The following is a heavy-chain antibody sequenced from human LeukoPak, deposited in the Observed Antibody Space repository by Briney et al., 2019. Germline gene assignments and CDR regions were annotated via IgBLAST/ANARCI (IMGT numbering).Heavy chain of an antibody. CDR3: ARGTIAAPGTDY. Sequence: PGGSLRLSCAASGFTFSSYAMSWVRQAPGKGLERVANMNQDGSVKHHADSVKGRFTISRDNAKNSLYLQMNSLRAEDTAVYYCARGTIAAPGTDYWGQGVLVTVSS. D-gene: IGHD6-13*01. V-gene: IGHV3-7*01. CDR2: MNQDGSVK. CDR1: GFTFSSYA. J-gene: IGHJ4*02.